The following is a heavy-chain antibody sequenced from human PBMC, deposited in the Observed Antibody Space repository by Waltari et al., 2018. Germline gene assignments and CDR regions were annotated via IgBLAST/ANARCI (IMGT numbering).Heavy chain of an antibody. J-gene: IGHJ6*02. V-gene: IGHV4-34*01. CDR2: INHSGST. D-gene: IGHD2-15*01. CDR1: GGSFSGYY. Sequence: QVQLQQWGAGLLKPSETLSLTCAVYGGSFSGYYWSWIRQPPGKGLGWIGEINHSGSTNYNPSLKSRVTISVDTSKNQFSLKLSSVTAADTAVYYCARGYEKAVAATPIRSGDGMDVWGQGTTVTVSS. CDR3: ARGYEKAVAATPIRSGDGMDV.